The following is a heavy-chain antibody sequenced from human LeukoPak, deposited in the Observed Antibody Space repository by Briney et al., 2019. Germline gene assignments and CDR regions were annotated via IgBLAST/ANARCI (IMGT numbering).Heavy chain of an antibody. CDR1: GFTFSSYW. J-gene: IGHJ4*02. Sequence: GGSLRLSCAASGFTFSSYWMHWVRQAPGKGLVWVSGVKGDGSYTTYAESVKGRFTISRDNAKNTLYQQMDSLRAEDTAVYDCARENGGDYWGQGTLVTVSS. D-gene: IGHD6-25*01. CDR3: ARENGGDY. V-gene: IGHV3-74*01. CDR2: VKGDGSYT.